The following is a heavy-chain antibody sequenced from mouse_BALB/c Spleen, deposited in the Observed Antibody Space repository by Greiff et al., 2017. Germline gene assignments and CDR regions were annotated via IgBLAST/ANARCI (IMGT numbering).Heavy chain of an antibody. V-gene: IGHV5-6-5*01. CDR2: ISSGGST. D-gene: IGHD1-1*01. CDR3: ARGYGSSYAMDY. Sequence: EVKLEESGGGLVKPGGSLKLSCAASGFTFSSYAMSWVRQTPEKRLEWVASISSGGSTYYPDSVKGRFTISRDNARNILYLQMSSLRSEDTAMYYCARGYGSSYAMDYWGQGTSVTVSS. CDR1: GFTFSSYA. J-gene: IGHJ4*01.